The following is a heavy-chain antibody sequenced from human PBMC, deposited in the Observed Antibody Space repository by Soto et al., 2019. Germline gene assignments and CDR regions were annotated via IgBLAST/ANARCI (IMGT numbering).Heavy chain of an antibody. V-gene: IGHV1-18*01. J-gene: IGHJ4*02. CDR2: ISAYNGNT. CDR1: GYTFTSYG. CDR3: ARDHPGDIVATTERAFDY. Sequence: QVQLVQSGAEVKKPGASVKVSCKASGYTFTSYGISWVRQAPGQGREWRGWISAYNGNTNYAQKLQGRVTMTTDTSTSTAYMELRSLRSDDTAVYYCARDHPGDIVATTERAFDYWGQGTLVTVSS. D-gene: IGHD5-12*01.